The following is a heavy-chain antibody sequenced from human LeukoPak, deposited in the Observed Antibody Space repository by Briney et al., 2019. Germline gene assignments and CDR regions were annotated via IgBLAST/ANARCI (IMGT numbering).Heavy chain of an antibody. D-gene: IGHD5-24*01. CDR2: INPNSGGT. CDR3: AIEPGGPGTEMLI. Sequence: ASVKVSCKASGYTFTGYYMHWLRQAPGQGLEWMGWINPNSGGTNYAQKFQGRVTMTRDTSISTAYMELSRLRSDDTAVYYCAIEPGGPGTEMLIWGQGTLVTVSS. J-gene: IGHJ4*02. CDR1: GYTFTGYY. V-gene: IGHV1-2*02.